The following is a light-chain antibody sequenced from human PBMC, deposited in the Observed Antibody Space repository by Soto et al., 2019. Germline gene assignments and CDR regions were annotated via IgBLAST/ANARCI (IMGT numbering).Light chain of an antibody. CDR1: QSVSSY. V-gene: IGKV3-11*01. CDR2: DAS. CDR3: QQRSNWPRT. J-gene: IGKJ4*01. Sequence: ELVFTQSPITLSLSPGERATLSCRASQSVSSYLAWYQQKPGQAPRLLIYDASNRATGIPARFSGSGSGTDFTLTISSLEPEDFAVYYCQQRSNWPRTFGGGTKVDIK.